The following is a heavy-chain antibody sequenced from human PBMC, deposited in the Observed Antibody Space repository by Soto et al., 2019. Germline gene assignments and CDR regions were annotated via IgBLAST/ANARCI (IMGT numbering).Heavy chain of an antibody. J-gene: IGHJ4*02. CDR1: GYAFTNYY. Sequence: ASVKVSCKASGYAFTNYYIHWVRQAPGQGLEWMGIINPSGGSTSYAQKFQGRVTMTRDTSMSTVYMELSSLRSDDTAVYYCVYGSGSDMFDYWGQGTLVTVSS. CDR2: INPSGGST. CDR3: VYGSGSDMFDY. V-gene: IGHV1-46*01. D-gene: IGHD3-10*01.